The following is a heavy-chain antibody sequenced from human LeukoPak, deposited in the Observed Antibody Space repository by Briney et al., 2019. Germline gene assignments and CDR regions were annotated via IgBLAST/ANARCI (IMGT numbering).Heavy chain of an antibody. J-gene: IGHJ1*01. Sequence: GGSLRLSCAASGFTFSSYSMNWVRQAPGKGLEWVSSISSSSSYIYYADSVKGRFTISRDNAKNSLYLQMSSLRAEDTAVYYCARDPDIVVVPAAPGGVWGQGTLVTVSS. CDR3: ARDPDIVVVPAAPGGV. D-gene: IGHD2-2*01. CDR1: GFTFSSYS. CDR2: ISSSSSYI. V-gene: IGHV3-21*01.